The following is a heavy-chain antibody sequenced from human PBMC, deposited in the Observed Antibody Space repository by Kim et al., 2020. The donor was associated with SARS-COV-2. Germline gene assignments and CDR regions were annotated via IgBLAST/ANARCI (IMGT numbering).Heavy chain of an antibody. CDR3: ARDWDSSGTPGY. J-gene: IGHJ4*02. D-gene: IGHD6-19*01. V-gene: IGHV1-46*01. Sequence: NYAQKFQRRVTMTRDTSTGTGYMELGSLRSEDTAVYYCARDWDSSGTPGYWGQGTLVTVSS.